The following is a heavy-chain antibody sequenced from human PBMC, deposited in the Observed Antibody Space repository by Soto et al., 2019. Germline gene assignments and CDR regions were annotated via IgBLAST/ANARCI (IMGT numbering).Heavy chain of an antibody. CDR2: ISYDGTKQ. Sequence: QVKLVESGGRVVQPGGSLRLSCAASGIAFSKYDMHWGRHAPGKGLEWVAGISYDGTKQNYVDFPKGRFTISRDNFKNTLVLEANSLAREDTAVYYCGIEVKTTFGPDTSSGHFDSWGQGTLLTVSS. CDR3: GIEVKTTFGPDTSSGHFDS. CDR1: GIAFSKYD. D-gene: IGHD3-3*01. J-gene: IGHJ4*02. V-gene: IGHV3-30*03.